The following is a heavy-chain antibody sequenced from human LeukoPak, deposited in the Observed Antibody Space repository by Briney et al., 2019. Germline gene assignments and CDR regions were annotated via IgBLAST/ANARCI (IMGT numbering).Heavy chain of an antibody. J-gene: IGHJ4*02. CDR1: GFTFSSYS. V-gene: IGHV3-21*04. Sequence: GGSLRLSCAASGFTFSSYSMNWVCQAPGKGLEWVSSISSSSSYIYYADSVKGRFTISRDNAKNSLYLQMNSLRAEDTAVYYCAKEEIAAAVHFDYWGQGTLVTVSS. CDR2: ISSSSSYI. CDR3: AKEEIAAAVHFDY. D-gene: IGHD6-13*01.